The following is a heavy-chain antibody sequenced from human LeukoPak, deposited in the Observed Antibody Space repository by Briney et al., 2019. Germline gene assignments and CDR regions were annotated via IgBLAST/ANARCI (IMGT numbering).Heavy chain of an antibody. CDR1: GGSISTGSYY. CDR2: ISYSGTT. J-gene: IGHJ4*02. CDR3: ARSSAGVPFDY. Sequence: PSETLSLTCTVSGGSISTGSYYWGWVRQPPGRGLEYIGSISYSGTTYYNPSLKSRVTISVDTSKNHFSLNLSSVSAADTAVYYCARSSAGVPFDYWGQGTLVTVSS. D-gene: IGHD6-13*01. V-gene: IGHV4-39*02.